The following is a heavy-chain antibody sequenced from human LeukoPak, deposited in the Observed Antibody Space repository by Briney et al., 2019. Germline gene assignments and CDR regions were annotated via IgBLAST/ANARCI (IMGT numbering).Heavy chain of an antibody. CDR2: IYYSGST. V-gene: IGHV4-39*07. CDR3: ARDRGIAVAGIGAFDI. Sequence: PSETLSLTCTVSGGSISSSSYYWGWIRQPPGKGLEWIGSIYYSGSTYYNPSLKSRVTISVDTSKNQFSLKLSSVTAADTAAYYCARDRGIAVAGIGAFDIWGQGTMVTVSS. CDR1: GGSISSSSYY. J-gene: IGHJ3*02. D-gene: IGHD6-19*01.